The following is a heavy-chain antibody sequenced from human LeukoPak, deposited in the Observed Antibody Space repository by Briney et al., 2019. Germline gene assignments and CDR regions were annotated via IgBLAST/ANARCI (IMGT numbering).Heavy chain of an antibody. D-gene: IGHD6-19*01. J-gene: IGHJ4*02. CDR1: GGSISNYH. CDR3: ARRDISSGWSFDY. CDR2: IHTSGST. Sequence: PSETPSLTCTVSGGSISNYHWTWIRQPAGKGLEWIGQIHTSGSTNYNPPLKSRVTMSIDTTEDQVSLTIRSVTAADTAFYYCARRDISSGWSFDYWGQGILVIVSS. V-gene: IGHV4-4*07.